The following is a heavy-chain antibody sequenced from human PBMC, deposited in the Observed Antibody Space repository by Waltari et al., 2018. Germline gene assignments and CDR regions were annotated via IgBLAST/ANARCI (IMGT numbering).Heavy chain of an antibody. CDR3: ARHALGGYYFDL. CDR1: GWSFPPHN. V-gene: IGHV4-34*02. CDR2: IHHRGGT. D-gene: IGHD6-25*01. Sequence: HVQLQQWGAGLLKPSEPLSLPCAVYGWSFPPHNWSWNRQPPGEGLEWMWEIHHRGGTAYSPSLRSRVTTSMDTSKIQFSLDLHSVTAADTAVYYCARHALGGYYFDLWGQGTLVTVSS. J-gene: IGHJ4*02.